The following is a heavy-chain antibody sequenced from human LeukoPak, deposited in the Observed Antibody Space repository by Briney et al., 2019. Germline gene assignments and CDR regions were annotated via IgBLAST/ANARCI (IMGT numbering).Heavy chain of an antibody. CDR1: GGSISSYY. D-gene: IGHD3-22*01. CDR3: ASYYYDSGGFGY. CDR2: IYYSGST. V-gene: IGHV4-59*01. J-gene: IGHJ4*02. Sequence: SETLSLTCTVSGGSISSYYWSWIRQPPGKGLEWIGYIYYSGSTNYNPSLKSRVTISVDTSKNQFSLKLSSVTAADTAVYYCASYYYDSGGFGYWGQGTLVTVSS.